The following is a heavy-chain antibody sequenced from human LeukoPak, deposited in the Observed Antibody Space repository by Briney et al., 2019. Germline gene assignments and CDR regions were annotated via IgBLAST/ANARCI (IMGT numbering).Heavy chain of an antibody. V-gene: IGHV4-34*01. CDR3: ARGRNSAIGKYSYGPYGSLDY. Sequence: SETLSLTCAVYGGSFSGYYWSWIRQPPGKGLEWIGEINHSGSTNYNPSLKSRVTISVDTSKNQFSLKLSSVTAADTAVYYCARGRNSAIGKYSYGPYGSLDYWGQGTLVTVSS. CDR2: INHSGST. J-gene: IGHJ4*02. CDR1: GGSFSGYY. D-gene: IGHD5-18*01.